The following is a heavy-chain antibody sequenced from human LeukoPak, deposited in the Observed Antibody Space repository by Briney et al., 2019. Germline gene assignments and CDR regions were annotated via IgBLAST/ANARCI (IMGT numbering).Heavy chain of an antibody. Sequence: SETLSLTCAVYGGSFSGYYWSWLRQPPGKGLEWIGEINHSGSTNYNPSLKSRVTISVDTSKNQFSLKLSSVTAADTAVYYCARRWNYGRNYYIDVWGKGATVSVPS. D-gene: IGHD1-7*01. J-gene: IGHJ6*03. CDR1: GGSFSGYY. CDR2: INHSGST. V-gene: IGHV4-34*01. CDR3: ARRWNYGRNYYIDV.